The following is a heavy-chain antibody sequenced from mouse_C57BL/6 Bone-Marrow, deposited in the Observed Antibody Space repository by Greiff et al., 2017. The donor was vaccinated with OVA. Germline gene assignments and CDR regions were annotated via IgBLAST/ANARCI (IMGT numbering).Heavy chain of an antibody. CDR2: ISYDGSN. V-gene: IGHV3-6*01. Sequence: EVKLVESGPGLVKPSQSLSLTCSVTGYSITSGYYWNWIRQFPGNKLEWMGYISYDGSNNYNPSLKNRISITRDTSKNQFFLKLNSVTTEDTATYYCARVDSWFAYWGQGTLVTVSA. CDR1: GYSITSGYY. J-gene: IGHJ3*01. CDR3: ARVDSWFAY.